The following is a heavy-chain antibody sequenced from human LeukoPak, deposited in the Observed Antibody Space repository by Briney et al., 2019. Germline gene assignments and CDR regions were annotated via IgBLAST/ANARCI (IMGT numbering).Heavy chain of an antibody. V-gene: IGHV5-51*01. J-gene: IGHJ4*02. CDR2: IYPGDSDT. D-gene: IGHD3-22*01. CDR1: GYSFTNYW. Sequence: GESLKISCKGSGYSFTNYWIAWVRQMPGKGLEWMGIIYPGDSDTRYRPSFQDQVTISADKSISTAYLQWSSLKASDTAMYYCARGRAYYYDSSGYYPDYWGQGTLVTVSS. CDR3: ARGRAYYYDSSGYYPDY.